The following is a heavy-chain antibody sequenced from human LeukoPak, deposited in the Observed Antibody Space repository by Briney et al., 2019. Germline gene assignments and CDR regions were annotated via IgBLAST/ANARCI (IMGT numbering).Heavy chain of an antibody. CDR3: ASTDSSGWYEHNY. J-gene: IGHJ4*02. CDR2: IWYDGSNK. D-gene: IGHD6-19*01. CDR1: GFTFSSYG. V-gene: IGHV3-33*01. Sequence: PGGSLRLSCAAPGFTFSSYGMHWVRQAPGKGLEWVAVIWYDGSNKYYADSVKGRFTISRDNSKNTLYLQMNSLRAEDTAVYYCASTDSSGWYEHNYWGQGTLVTVSS.